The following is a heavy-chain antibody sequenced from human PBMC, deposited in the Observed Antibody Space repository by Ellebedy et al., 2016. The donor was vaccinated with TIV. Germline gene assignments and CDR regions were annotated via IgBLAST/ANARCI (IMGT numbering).Heavy chain of an antibody. CDR2: IYYTGTT. V-gene: IGHV4-39*01. J-gene: IGHJ4*02. D-gene: IGHD6-19*01. CDR1: GGSISSSPYF. Sequence: MPSETLSLTCNVSGGSISSSPYFWGWIRQSPGKGLEWIGTIYYTGTTHYNPSLKSRVALSVDTSKNQFSLNLNSVTVADSAAYFCARQDNSGPYYFDYWGPGTLVAVSS. CDR3: ARQDNSGPYYFDY.